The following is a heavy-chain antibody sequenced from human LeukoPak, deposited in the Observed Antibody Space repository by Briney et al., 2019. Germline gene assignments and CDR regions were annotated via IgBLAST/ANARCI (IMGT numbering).Heavy chain of an antibody. D-gene: IGHD3-22*01. J-gene: IGHJ4*02. Sequence: ASVKISCKVSGYTLTELSMHWVRQAPGKGLEWMGGFDPEDGVTIYAQKFQGRVTMTEDTSTDTAYMELSSLRSEDTAVYYCATYYYDSSGYRTFDYWGQGTLVTVSS. CDR3: ATYYYDSSGYRTFDY. CDR2: FDPEDGVT. V-gene: IGHV1-24*01. CDR1: GYTLTELS.